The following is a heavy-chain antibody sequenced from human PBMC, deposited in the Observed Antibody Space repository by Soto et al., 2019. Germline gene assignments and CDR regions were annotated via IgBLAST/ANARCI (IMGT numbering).Heavy chain of an antibody. CDR3: ASLTIGVALTPNWFDA. D-gene: IGHD6-19*01. Sequence: SETLSLTCSVSGGSISSSGYYWSWLRLHLGKGLEWIGYIYYRGSTTYNPSLKSRVTMSVDTSKNQFSLRLSSVTVADTAVYYCASLTIGVALTPNWFDAWGQGTLVTVSS. CDR2: IYYRGST. V-gene: IGHV4-31*02. J-gene: IGHJ5*02. CDR1: GGSISSSGYY.